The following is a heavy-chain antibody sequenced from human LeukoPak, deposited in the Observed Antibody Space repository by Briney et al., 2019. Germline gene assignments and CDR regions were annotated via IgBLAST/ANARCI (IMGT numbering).Heavy chain of an antibody. D-gene: IGHD1-26*01. CDR1: GGTFSSYA. CDR3: AREVGGTTLDFQH. J-gene: IGHJ1*01. V-gene: IGHV1-2*06. CDR2: INPNSGGT. Sequence: ASVKVSCKASGGTFSSYAISWVRQAPGQGLEWMGRINPNSGGTNYAQRFQGRVTITRDTSISTAYMEVSRLRSDDTAVYYCAREVGGTTLDFQHWGQGTLVTVSS.